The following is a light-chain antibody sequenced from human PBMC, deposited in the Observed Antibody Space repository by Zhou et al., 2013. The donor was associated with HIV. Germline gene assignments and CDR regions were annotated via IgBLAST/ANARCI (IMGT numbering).Light chain of an antibody. V-gene: IGKV3-20*01. CDR3: HQYGSSPTWT. Sequence: EIVLTQSPATLSLSPGERATLSCRASQSVSSYLAWYQQKPGQAPRLLIYGVSTRATGIPARFSGSGSGTEFTLIISRLEPEDFAVYYCHQYGSSPTWTFGQGTKVEIK. CDR1: QSVSSY. CDR2: GVS. J-gene: IGKJ1*01.